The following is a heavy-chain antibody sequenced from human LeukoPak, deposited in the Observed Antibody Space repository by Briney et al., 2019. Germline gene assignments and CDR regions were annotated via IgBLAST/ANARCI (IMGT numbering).Heavy chain of an antibody. CDR1: GFTFSTYA. V-gene: IGHV3-23*01. CDR3: AKGRGTEQHLLPCYFDS. Sequence: GGSLRLSCATSGFTFSTYAMSWVRQAPGKGLEWVSIITAGGGGTYYADSVKGRFTISRDNSKNTLYLQMDSLRAEDAAVYYCAKGRGTEQHLLPCYFDSWGQGTLVTVSS. CDR2: ITAGGGGT. J-gene: IGHJ4*02. D-gene: IGHD2-15*01.